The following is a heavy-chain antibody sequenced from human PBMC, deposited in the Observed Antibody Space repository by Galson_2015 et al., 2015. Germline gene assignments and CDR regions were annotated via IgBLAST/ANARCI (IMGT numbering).Heavy chain of an antibody. CDR2: IYPGDSDT. Sequence: QSGAEVTKPGETLLISCTGSGYSFTSYWVAWVRQMPGKGLEWMGLIYPGDSDTRYSPSFQGQVTISADKSISTAYLQWSSLKASDTAMYYGARLRDFADSWGQGSLVTVSS. CDR3: ARLRDFADS. CDR1: GYSFTSYW. J-gene: IGHJ5*01. D-gene: IGHD2-21*02. V-gene: IGHV5-51*01.